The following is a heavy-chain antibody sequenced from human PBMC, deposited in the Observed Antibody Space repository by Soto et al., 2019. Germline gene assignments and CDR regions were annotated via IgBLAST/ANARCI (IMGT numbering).Heavy chain of an antibody. D-gene: IGHD6-13*01. V-gene: IGHV4-39*01. Sequence: PSETLSLTCTVSGDSIGTTHSYWAWIRQSPGKGLEGIGNMHYSGSTYYMPSLRSRVTLSVDTSKNQFSLKLSSVTAANKAVYYCARFLTEAGQLDDDFDIWGQGTMVTASS. J-gene: IGHJ3*02. CDR3: ARFLTEAGQLDDDFDI. CDR2: MHYSGST. CDR1: GDSIGTTHSY.